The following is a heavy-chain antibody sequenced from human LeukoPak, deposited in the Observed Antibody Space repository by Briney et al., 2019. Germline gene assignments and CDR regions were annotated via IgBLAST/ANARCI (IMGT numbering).Heavy chain of an antibody. J-gene: IGHJ4*02. CDR1: GFTFSSYA. Sequence: GGSLRLSCAASGFTFSSYAMSWVRQAPGKGLEWVSAISGSGGSTYYADFVKGRFTISRDNSKNTLYLQMNSLRAEDTAVYYCAKASAMIVVVSKYFDYWGQGTLVTVSS. V-gene: IGHV3-23*01. D-gene: IGHD3-22*01. CDR2: ISGSGGST. CDR3: AKASAMIVVVSKYFDY.